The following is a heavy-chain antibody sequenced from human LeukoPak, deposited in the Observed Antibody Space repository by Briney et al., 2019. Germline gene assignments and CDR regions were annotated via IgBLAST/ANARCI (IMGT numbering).Heavy chain of an antibody. J-gene: IGHJ4*02. D-gene: IGHD6-19*01. V-gene: IGHV3-21*01. CDR2: ISSSSSYI. Sequence: GGSLRLSCAASGFTFSSYSMNWVRQAPGKGLEWVSSISSSSSYIYYADSVKGRFTISRENAKNSLYLQMNSLRAGDTAVYYCARENTVAGNGFDYWGQGTLVTVSS. CDR1: GFTFSSYS. CDR3: ARENTVAGNGFDY.